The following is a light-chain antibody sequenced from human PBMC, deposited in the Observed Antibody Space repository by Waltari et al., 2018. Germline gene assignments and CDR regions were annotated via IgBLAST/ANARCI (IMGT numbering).Light chain of an antibody. CDR1: SSNIGSNT. CDR3: AAWDDTLNGWV. V-gene: IGLV1-44*01. J-gene: IGLJ3*02. Sequence: QSVPTQPPPASGTPGQRVTISCSGSSSNIGSNTVNWHQQLPGTAPKLLIYSNNQRPSGVPDRFSGSKSGTSASLAISGLQSEDEADYYCAAWDDTLNGWVFGGGTKLTVL. CDR2: SNN.